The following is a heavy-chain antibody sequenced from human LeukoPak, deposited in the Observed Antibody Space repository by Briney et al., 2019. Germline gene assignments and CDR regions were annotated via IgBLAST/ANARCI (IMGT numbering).Heavy chain of an antibody. J-gene: IGHJ2*01. CDR2: IDTSGNT. D-gene: IGHD6-13*01. CDR3: ARVSSSWYQDWYFDL. V-gene: IGHV4-4*07. CDR1: GGSISSYY. Sequence: SETLSLTCTVSGGSISSYYWSWIRQPAGKGLEWIGRIDTSGNTNYKPSLKSRVTMSVDTSKNQFSLKLNSVTAADTAAYYCARVSSSWYQDWYFDLWGRGTLVTVSS.